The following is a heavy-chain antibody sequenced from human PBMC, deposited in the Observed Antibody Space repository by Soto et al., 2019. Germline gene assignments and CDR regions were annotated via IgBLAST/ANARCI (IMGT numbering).Heavy chain of an antibody. CDR2: ISDSGST. J-gene: IGHJ3*02. CDR1: GGSISSGGYY. V-gene: IGHV4-31*03. Sequence: QVQLQESGPGLVKPSQTLSLTCTVSGGSISSGGYYWSWIRQHPGKGLERIGYISDSGSTYYNPSRNSRVTVSVDTSKNRFSLKLGSVTAADTAVYYCAGDMRRDKNDAFDIWGQWTMVTVSS. CDR3: AGDMRRDKNDAFDI. D-gene: IGHD3-16*01.